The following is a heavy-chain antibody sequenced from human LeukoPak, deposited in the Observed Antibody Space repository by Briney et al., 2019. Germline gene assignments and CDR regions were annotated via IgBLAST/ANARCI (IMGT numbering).Heavy chain of an antibody. CDR2: IYSGGST. Sequence: PGGSLRLSCAASGFTFNYYAMSWVRQAPGKGLEWVSVIYSGGSTYYADSEKGRFTISRDNSKNTLYLQMNSLRAEDTAVYYCARGGSSGWPGSTYWYFDLWGRGTLVTVSS. V-gene: IGHV3-53*01. CDR1: GFTFNYYA. D-gene: IGHD6-19*01. J-gene: IGHJ2*01. CDR3: ARGGSSGWPGSTYWYFDL.